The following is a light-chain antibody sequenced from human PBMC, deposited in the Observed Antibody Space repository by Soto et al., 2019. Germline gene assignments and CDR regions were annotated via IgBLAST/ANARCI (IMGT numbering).Light chain of an antibody. CDR2: KAT. CDR3: QQYNDFQYT. J-gene: IGKJ2*01. Sequence: DIQMTQSPSTLSASVGDRVSITYRASQSIGSWLAWYQQKPGKAPKLLIYKATNLQSGVPSRFSGSGSGTDFSLTISSLQPVDSATYFCQQYNDFQYTFGPGTKLV. CDR1: QSIGSW. V-gene: IGKV1-5*03.